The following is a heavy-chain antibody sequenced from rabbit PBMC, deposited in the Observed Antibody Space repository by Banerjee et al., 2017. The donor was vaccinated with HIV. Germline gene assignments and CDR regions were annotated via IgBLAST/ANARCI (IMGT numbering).Heavy chain of an antibody. V-gene: IGHV1S45*01. D-gene: IGHD1-1*01. CDR2: IDEGSSGNT. J-gene: IGHJ4*01. CDR3: ARDDPSNSGVDFNL. CDR1: GFSFSSSYY. Sequence: QEQLEESGGDLVKPEGSLTLTCTASGFSFSSSYYMYWVRQAPGKGLEWIACIDEGSSGNTYYASWAKGRFTISKTSSTTVTLQMTSLTAADTATYFCARDDPSNSGVDFNLWGQGTLVTDS.